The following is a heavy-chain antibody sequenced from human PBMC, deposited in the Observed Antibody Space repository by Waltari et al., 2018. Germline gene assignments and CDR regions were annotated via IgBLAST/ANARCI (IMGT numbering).Heavy chain of an antibody. CDR2: ISAYNGYT. V-gene: IGHV1-18*01. D-gene: IGHD2-2*02. CDR1: GYTFTSYG. CDR3: ARDCRSSTSCYSSLVFDY. Sequence: GKKPGASVKVSCKASGYTFTSYGISWVRQAPGQGLEGVEWISAYNGYTNYAQNLQGKVTMTTDKSTSTAYMELRSLRSDDTAVYYFARDCRSSTSCYSSLVFDYWGQGTLVTVSS. J-gene: IGHJ4*02.